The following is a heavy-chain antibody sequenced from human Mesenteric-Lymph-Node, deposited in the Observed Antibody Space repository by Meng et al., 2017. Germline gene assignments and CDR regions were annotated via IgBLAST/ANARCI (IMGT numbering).Heavy chain of an antibody. CDR1: GFTFSSYE. CDR2: ISSSGSTI. V-gene: IGHV3-48*03. Sequence: GGSLRLSCAASGFTFSSYEMNWVRQAPGKGLEWVSYISSSGSTIYYADSVKGRFTISRDNAKNSLYLQMNSLRAEDTAVYYCARVRIRSRGYDSSGRDYWGQGTLVTVSS. D-gene: IGHD3-22*01. J-gene: IGHJ4*02. CDR3: ARVRIRSRGYDSSGRDY.